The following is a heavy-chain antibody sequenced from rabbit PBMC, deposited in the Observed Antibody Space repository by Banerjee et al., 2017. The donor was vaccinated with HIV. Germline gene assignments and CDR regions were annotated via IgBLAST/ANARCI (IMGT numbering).Heavy chain of an antibody. Sequence: QEQLEESGGDLVKPGASLTLTCTASGFSFSSGYYMCWVRQAPGKGLEWIGCIGTGSGSTWYASWAKGRFTISKTSSTTVTLQMTSLTAADTATYFCASGYSDIVFNLWGPGTLVTVS. CDR3: ASGYSDIVFNL. J-gene: IGHJ4*01. CDR2: IGTGSGST. D-gene: IGHD1-1*01. CDR1: GFSFSSGYY. V-gene: IGHV1S45*01.